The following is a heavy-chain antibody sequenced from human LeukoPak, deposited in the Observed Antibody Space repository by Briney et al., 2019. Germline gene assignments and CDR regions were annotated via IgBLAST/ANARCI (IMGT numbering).Heavy chain of an antibody. CDR3: ARDDSGYDKIGYFDY. J-gene: IGHJ4*02. Sequence: ASVKVPCKASGYTFTGYYMHWVRQAPGQGLEWMGWINPNSGGTNYAQKFQGRVTMTRDTSISTAYMELSRLRSDDTAVYYCARDDSGYDKIGYFDYWGQGTLVTVSS. D-gene: IGHD5-12*01. V-gene: IGHV1-2*02. CDR2: INPNSGGT. CDR1: GYTFTGYY.